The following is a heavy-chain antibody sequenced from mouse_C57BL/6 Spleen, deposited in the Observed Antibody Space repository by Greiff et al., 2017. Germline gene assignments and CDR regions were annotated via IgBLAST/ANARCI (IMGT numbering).Heavy chain of an antibody. CDR3: VREGLYYFDY. V-gene: IGHV10-1*01. D-gene: IGHD3-1*01. CDR2: IRSKSNNYAT. Sequence: GGGLVQPKGSLKLSCAASGFSFNTYAMNWVRQAPGKGLEWVARIRSKSNNYATYYADSVKDRFTISRDDSESMLYLQMNNLKTEDTAMYYCVREGLYYFDYWGQGTTLTVSS. J-gene: IGHJ2*01. CDR1: GFSFNTYA.